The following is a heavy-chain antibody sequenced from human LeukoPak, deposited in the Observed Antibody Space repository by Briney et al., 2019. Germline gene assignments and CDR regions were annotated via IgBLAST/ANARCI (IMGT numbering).Heavy chain of an antibody. Sequence: SVKVSCKASGGTFSSYSISWVRQAPGQGLEWMGGIIPIFDTADYAQKFQGRVTITADESTSTAYMELSSLRSEDTAVFYCARISLGAIWGYYYGMDVWGQGTSVTVSS. V-gene: IGHV1-69*13. CDR1: GGTFSSYS. CDR3: ARISLGAIWGYYYGMDV. D-gene: IGHD1-26*01. J-gene: IGHJ6*02. CDR2: IIPIFDTA.